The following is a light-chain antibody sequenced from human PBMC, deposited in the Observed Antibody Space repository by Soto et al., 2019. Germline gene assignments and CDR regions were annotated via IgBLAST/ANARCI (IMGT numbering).Light chain of an antibody. CDR2: DAS. CDR1: QSVSSY. CDR3: QQRSYWPPGWT. V-gene: IGKV3-11*01. J-gene: IGKJ1*01. Sequence: EIVLTQSPATLSLSPGERATLSCRASQSVSSYLAWYQQKPGQAPRLLIYDASNRATGIPARFSGSGSGTDFTLTIISLEPEDFAVYYCQQRSYWPPGWTFGQGTKVDIK.